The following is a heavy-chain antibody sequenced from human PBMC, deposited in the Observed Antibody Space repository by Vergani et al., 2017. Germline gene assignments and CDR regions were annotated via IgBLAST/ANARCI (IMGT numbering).Heavy chain of an antibody. Sequence: QVQLQESGPGLVKPSGTLSLTCAVSGGSISSSNWWSWVRQPPGKGVEWIREIYHSGSTNYNPSLRSRVTISVDKSKNQFSLKVSSVTAADTAVYYCAAQYCSSTSGSGYFQHWGQGTLVTVSS. V-gene: IGHV4-4*02. CDR3: AAQYCSSTSGSGYFQH. J-gene: IGHJ1*01. CDR1: GGSISSSNW. CDR2: IYHSGST. D-gene: IGHD2-2*01.